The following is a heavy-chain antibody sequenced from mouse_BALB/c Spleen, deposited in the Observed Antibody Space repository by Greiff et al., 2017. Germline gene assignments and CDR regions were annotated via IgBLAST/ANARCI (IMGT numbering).Heavy chain of an antibody. D-gene: IGHD2-2*01. CDR3: ARGGDLLWLRRYFDV. CDR1: GFTFSSYA. CDR2: ISSGGST. Sequence: EVQRVESGGGLVKPGGSLKLSCAASGFTFSSYAMSWVRQTPEKRLEWVASISSGGSTYYPDSVKGRFTISRDNARNILYLQMSSLRSEDTAMYYCARGGDLLWLRRYFDVWGAGTTVTVSS. J-gene: IGHJ1*01. V-gene: IGHV5-6-5*01.